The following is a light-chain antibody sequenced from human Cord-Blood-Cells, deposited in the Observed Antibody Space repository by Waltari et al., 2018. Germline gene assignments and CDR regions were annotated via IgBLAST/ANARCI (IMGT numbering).Light chain of an antibody. CDR3: QQSYSTPPT. J-gene: IGKJ1*01. CDR1: QSISNY. Sequence: DIQLTQSPSSLSASVGDRVTITCRASQSISNYLNWYQQKPGKAPKLLIYAASNLQSGVPSRFSGSGSGTDFTLTISRLQPEDFATYYCQQSYSTPPTFGQGTKVEIK. CDR2: AAS. V-gene: IGKV1-39*01.